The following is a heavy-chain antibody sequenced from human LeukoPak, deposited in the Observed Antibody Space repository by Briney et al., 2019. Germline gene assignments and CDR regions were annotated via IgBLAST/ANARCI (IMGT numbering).Heavy chain of an antibody. CDR2: ISYDGSNK. CDR3: AKEGNDCSSTSCYGTAAEYFQH. J-gene: IGHJ1*01. V-gene: IGHV3-30*04. D-gene: IGHD2-2*01. Sequence: PGRSLRLSCAASGFTFSSYAMHWVRQAPGKGLEWVAVISYDGSNKYYADSVKGRFTISRDNSKNTLYLQMNSLRAEDTAVYYCAKEGNDCSSTSCYGTAAEYFQHWGQGTLVTVSS. CDR1: GFTFSSYA.